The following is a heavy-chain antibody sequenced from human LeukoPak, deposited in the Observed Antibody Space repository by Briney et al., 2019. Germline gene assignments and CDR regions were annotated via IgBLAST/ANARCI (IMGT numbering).Heavy chain of an antibody. CDR2: IYYSGST. J-gene: IGHJ5*02. D-gene: IGHD6-19*01. CDR3: ARDGGWYVGNWFDP. V-gene: IGHV4-39*07. CDR1: GGSISSSSYY. Sequence: ETLSLTCTVSGGSISSSSYYWGWIRQPPGKGLEWIGSIYYSGSTNYNPSLKSRVTISVDTSKNQFSLKLSSVTAADTAVYYCARDGGWYVGNWFDPWGQGTLVTVSS.